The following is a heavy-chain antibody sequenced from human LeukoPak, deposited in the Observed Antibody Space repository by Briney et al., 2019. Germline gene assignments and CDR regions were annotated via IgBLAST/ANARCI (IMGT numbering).Heavy chain of an antibody. D-gene: IGHD6-19*01. Sequence: GGALRLSCAASGFTFDDYAMHWVRQAAGKGLEWVSGISWNSGSIGYADSVKGRFTISRDNAKNSLYLQMNSLRAEDTALYYCAKDMPRTAVAPYYFDYWGQGTLVTVSS. J-gene: IGHJ4*02. V-gene: IGHV3-9*01. CDR1: GFTFDDYA. CDR3: AKDMPRTAVAPYYFDY. CDR2: ISWNSGSI.